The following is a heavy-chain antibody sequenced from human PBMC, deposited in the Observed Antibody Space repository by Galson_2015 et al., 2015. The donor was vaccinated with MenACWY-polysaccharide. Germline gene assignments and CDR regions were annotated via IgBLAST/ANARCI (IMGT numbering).Heavy chain of an antibody. CDR2: INIDRSVT. CDR1: GFVFSSSW. CDR3: ARESHHDSSGYPDY. V-gene: IGHV3-74*01. Sequence: SLRLSCAGSGFVFSSSWMHWVRQAPGKGLVWVSRINIDRSVTNYADSVEGRFTISRDNAKNTLYLQMNSLRAEDTALYYCARESHHDSSGYPDYWGQGTLVTVSS. J-gene: IGHJ4*02. D-gene: IGHD3-22*01.